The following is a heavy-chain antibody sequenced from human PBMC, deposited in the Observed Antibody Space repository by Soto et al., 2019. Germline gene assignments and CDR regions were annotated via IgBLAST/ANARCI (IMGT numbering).Heavy chain of an antibody. D-gene: IGHD2-15*01. V-gene: IGHV4-31*03. CDR1: GGSISSGGYY. Sequence: QVQLQESGPGLVKPSQTLSLTCTVSGGSISSGGYYWSWIRQHPGKGLEWIGYIYYSGSTYYNPSLKSRVTISVDTSKNQFSLKLSSATAADTAVYYCAREGLGVCSGGSCPDDYWGQGTLVTVSS. CDR2: IYYSGST. CDR3: AREGLGVCSGGSCPDDY. J-gene: IGHJ4*02.